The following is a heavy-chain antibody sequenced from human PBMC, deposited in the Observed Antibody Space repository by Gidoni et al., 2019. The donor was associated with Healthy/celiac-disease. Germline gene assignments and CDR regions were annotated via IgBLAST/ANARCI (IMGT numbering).Heavy chain of an antibody. Sequence: EVQLLESGGCLVQPGGSLRLSCAASGFTFSSYAMSWVRPAPGKGLGWVSDSSGSGGSTYYADSVKGRFTIARDNSKNTLYLQMKSLRAEDTAVYYCAKVEGAHEYRDYGDYDGGPGYFDYWGQGTLVTVSS. J-gene: IGHJ4*02. CDR1: GFTFSSYA. D-gene: IGHD4-17*01. CDR3: AKVEGAHEYRDYGDYDGGPGYFDY. CDR2: SSGSGGST. V-gene: IGHV3-23*01.